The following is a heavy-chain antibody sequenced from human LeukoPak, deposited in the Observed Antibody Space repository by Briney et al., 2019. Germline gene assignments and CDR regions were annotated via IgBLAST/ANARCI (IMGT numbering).Heavy chain of an antibody. CDR2: ISSSSSYI. CDR3: ARGVPYYYDSSGYYLLHFDY. CDR1: GFTFSSYS. J-gene: IGHJ4*02. V-gene: IGHV3-21*01. Sequence: GGSLRLSCAASGFTFSSYSMNWVRQALGKGLEWVSSISSSSSYIYYADSVEGRFTISRDNAKNSLYLQMNSLRAEDTAVYYCARGVPYYYDSSGYYLLHFDYWGQGTLVTVSS. D-gene: IGHD3-22*01.